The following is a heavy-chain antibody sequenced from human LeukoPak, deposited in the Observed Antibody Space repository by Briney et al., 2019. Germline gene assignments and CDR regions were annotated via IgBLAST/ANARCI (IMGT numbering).Heavy chain of an antibody. V-gene: IGHV4-59*12. D-gene: IGHD3-10*01. CDR1: GGSISSYY. CDR3: ATKKRGSYGSGSPNNWFDP. Sequence: PSETLSLTCTVSGGSISSYYWSWIRQPPGKGLEWIGYIYYSGSTNYNPSLKSRVTISVDTSKNQFSLKLSSVTAADTAVYYCATKKRGSYGSGSPNNWFDPWGQGTLVTVSS. CDR2: IYYSGST. J-gene: IGHJ5*02.